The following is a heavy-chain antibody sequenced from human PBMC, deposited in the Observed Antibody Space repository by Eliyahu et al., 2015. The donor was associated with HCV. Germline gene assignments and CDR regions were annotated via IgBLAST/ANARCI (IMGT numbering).Heavy chain of an antibody. CDR1: GFXFVDYA. D-gene: IGHD6-13*01. CDR2: ISWDGGST. Sequence: EVQLVESGGVVVQPGGSLRLSCAAFGFXFVDYAMHWVRQAPGKGLEWVSLISWDGGSTYYADSVKGRFTISRDNSKNSLYLQMNSLRAEDTALYYCAKDNATFIAAAGTVDYWGQGTLVTVSS. V-gene: IGHV3-43D*04. J-gene: IGHJ4*02. CDR3: AKDNATFIAAAGTVDY.